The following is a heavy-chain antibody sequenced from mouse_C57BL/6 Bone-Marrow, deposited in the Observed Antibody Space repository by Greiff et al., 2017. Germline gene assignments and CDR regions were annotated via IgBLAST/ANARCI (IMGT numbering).Heavy chain of an antibody. CDR2: IDPSDSYT. D-gene: IGHD1-1*01. Sequence: VQLQQPGAELVMPGASVKLSCKASGYTFTSYWMHWVKQRPGQGLEWIGEIDPSDSYTNYNQKFKGKSTLTVDKSSSTAYMQLSSLTSEDSAVLYFARDRDYGSWFAYWGQGTLVTVSA. CDR3: ARDRDYGSWFAY. CDR1: GYTFTSYW. V-gene: IGHV1-69*01. J-gene: IGHJ3*01.